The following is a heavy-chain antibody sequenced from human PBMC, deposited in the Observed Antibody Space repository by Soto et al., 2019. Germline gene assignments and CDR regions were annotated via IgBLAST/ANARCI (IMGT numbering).Heavy chain of an antibody. Sequence: LRLSCEASGFTFSDCAMSWVRQAPGKGLEWVSGISGTGRSTFYADSVKDRFTISRDNSKNTVYLQMTSLRAEDTAVYYCAKGNTSGWYFFDYWGQGTLVTVSS. V-gene: IGHV3-23*01. CDR3: AKGNTSGWYFFDY. CDR1: GFTFSDCA. CDR2: ISGTGRST. D-gene: IGHD6-19*01. J-gene: IGHJ4*02.